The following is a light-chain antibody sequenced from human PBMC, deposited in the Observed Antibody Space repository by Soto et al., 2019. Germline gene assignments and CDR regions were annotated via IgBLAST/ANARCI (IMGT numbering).Light chain of an antibody. J-gene: IGLJ1*01. V-gene: IGLV2-14*01. CDR2: DVT. CDR1: SSDVGAYNY. CDR3: SSYTSNTTPYV. Sequence: LTQPASVSGSPGQSIAISCTGTSSDVGAYNYVSWYQQHPGKVPKLVIYDVTNRPSGVSDRFSGSKSGNTASLTISGLQAEDEADYYCSSYTSNTTPYVFGTGTKVTVL.